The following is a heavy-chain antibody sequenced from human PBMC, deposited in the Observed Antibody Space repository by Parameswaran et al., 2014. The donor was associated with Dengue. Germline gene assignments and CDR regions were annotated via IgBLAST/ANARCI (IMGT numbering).Heavy chain of an antibody. Sequence: VRQAPGQGLDGWDGSTLTVVAQTMHRSFRGRVTMTRDTSISTAYMELSRLRSDDTAVYYCAACIAAAGTNAWWFDPWGQGTLVTVSS. D-gene: IGHD6-13*01. CDR2: STLTVVA. CDR3: AACIAAAGTNAWWFDP. J-gene: IGHJ5*02. V-gene: IGHV1-2*02.